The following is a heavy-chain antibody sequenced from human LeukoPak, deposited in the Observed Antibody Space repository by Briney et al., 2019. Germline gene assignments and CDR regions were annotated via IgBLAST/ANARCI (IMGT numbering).Heavy chain of an antibody. Sequence: GASVKVSCKASGYTFTSFDINWVRQATGQGPEWMGWMNPNSGNRGYAQEFQGRVTMTRNTSINTAYMELSSLRSEDTAVYYCARRLGCANKTSCYNWFDPWGQGTLVTVSS. CDR2: MNPNSGNR. CDR3: ARRLGCANKTSCYNWFDP. V-gene: IGHV1-8*01. D-gene: IGHD2-15*01. CDR1: GYTFTSFD. J-gene: IGHJ5*02.